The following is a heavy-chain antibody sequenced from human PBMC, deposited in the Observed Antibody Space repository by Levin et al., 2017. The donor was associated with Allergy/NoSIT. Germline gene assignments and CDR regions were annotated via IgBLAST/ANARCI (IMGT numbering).Heavy chain of an antibody. D-gene: IGHD3-16*02. V-gene: IGHV1-2*02. J-gene: IGHJ6*02. CDR2: INPNSGGM. CDR1: GYTFTGYY. Sequence: ASVKVSCKASGYTFTGYYMHWVRQAPGQGLEWMGWINPNSGGMNFAQKFQGRVTMTRDTSISTAYMELRRLRSDDTAVYYCARELSGAPYYFYAMDVWGQGTTVTVSS. CDR3: ARELSGAPYYFYAMDV.